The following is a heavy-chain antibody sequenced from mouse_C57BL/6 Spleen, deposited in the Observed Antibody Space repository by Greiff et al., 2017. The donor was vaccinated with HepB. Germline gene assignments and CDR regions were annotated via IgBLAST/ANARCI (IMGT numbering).Heavy chain of an antibody. Sequence: QVQLQQPGAELVKPGASVKVSCKASGYTFTSYWMHWVKQRPGQGLEWIGRIHPSDSDTNYNQKFKGKATLTVDKSSSTAYMQLSSLTSEDSAVYYWARGDWEGPWFAYWGQGTLVTVSA. CDR3: ARGDWEGPWFAY. J-gene: IGHJ3*01. V-gene: IGHV1-74*01. CDR2: IHPSDSDT. D-gene: IGHD4-1*01. CDR1: GYTFTSYW.